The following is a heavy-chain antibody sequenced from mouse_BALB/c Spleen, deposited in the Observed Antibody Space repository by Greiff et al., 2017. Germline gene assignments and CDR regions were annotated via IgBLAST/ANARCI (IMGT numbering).Heavy chain of an antibody. CDR3: TLLRGNYFDY. D-gene: IGHD1-1*01. CDR1: GYTFTSYW. CDR2: IYPGSGST. Sequence: LQQPGSELVRPGASVKLSCKASGYTFTSYWMHWVKQRPGQGLEWIGNIYPGSGSTNYDEKLKSKATLTVDKSSSTAYMQLSSPTSEDSAVYYCTLLRGNYFDYWGQGTTLTVSS. V-gene: IGHV1S22*01. J-gene: IGHJ2*01.